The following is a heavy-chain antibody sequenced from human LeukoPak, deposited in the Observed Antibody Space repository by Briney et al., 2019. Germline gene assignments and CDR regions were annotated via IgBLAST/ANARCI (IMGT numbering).Heavy chain of an antibody. D-gene: IGHD1-26*01. J-gene: IGHJ5*02. V-gene: IGHV4-34*01. Sequence: SETLSLTCAVYGGSFSGYYWSWIRQPPGKGLEWIGEINHSGSTNYNPSLKSRVTISVDTSKNQFSLKLSSVTAADAAVYYCARGLSPGGSYGWFDPWGQGTLVTVSS. CDR2: INHSGST. CDR1: GGSFSGYY. CDR3: ARGLSPGGSYGWFDP.